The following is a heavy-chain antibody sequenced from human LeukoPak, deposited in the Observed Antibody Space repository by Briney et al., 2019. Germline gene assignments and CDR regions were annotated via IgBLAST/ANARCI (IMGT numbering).Heavy chain of an antibody. V-gene: IGHV3-30*18. CDR2: ISYDGSNK. CDR1: GFTFSSYG. CDR3: AKDENIRVTDVAY. Sequence: GGSLRLSCAASGFTFSSYGMHWVRQAPGKGLEWVAVISYDGSNKYYADSVKGRFTISRDNSKNTLYLQMNILRAEDTAVYYYAKDENIRVTDVAYWGQVTLVTV. J-gene: IGHJ4*02. D-gene: IGHD2-21*02.